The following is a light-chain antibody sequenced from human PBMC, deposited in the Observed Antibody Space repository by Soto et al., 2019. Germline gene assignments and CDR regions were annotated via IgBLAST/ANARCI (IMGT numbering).Light chain of an antibody. CDR1: QSVSSY. J-gene: IGKJ2*01. CDR3: QQRSNWPFT. CDR2: DAS. V-gene: IGKV3-11*01. Sequence: EIVLTQSPATLSLSPGERPTLSCRASQSVSSYLAWDQQKPGQAPRLLIYDASNRATGIPGRISGSGFGTDFNLTISRLEPEDFAVYYCQQRSNWPFTFGQGTKLEIK.